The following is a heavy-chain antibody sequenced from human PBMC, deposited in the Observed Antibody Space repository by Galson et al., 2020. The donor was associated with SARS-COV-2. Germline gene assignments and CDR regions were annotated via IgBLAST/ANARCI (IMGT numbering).Heavy chain of an antibody. CDR1: GFTFDDYG. CDR2: INWNGGST. D-gene: IGHD6-13*01. V-gene: IGHV3-20*04. CDR3: ARLADPLYPSSTLDY. Sequence: GGSLRLSCAASGFTFDDYGMSWVRQAPGKGLEWVSGINWNGGSTGYADSVKGRFTISRDNAKNSLYLQMNSLRAEDTALYYCARLADPLYPSSTLDYWGQGALVTVSS. J-gene: IGHJ4*02.